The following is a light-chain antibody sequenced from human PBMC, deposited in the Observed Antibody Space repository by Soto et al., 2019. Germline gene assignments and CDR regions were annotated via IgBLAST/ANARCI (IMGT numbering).Light chain of an antibody. Sequence: EIVLTQSPATLSLFPGERATLSCRASQSVRTYLAWYQQKPGQAHRLLISDASKKATGIPDRFSGSGSGTDFTLTISSPEPEDFAVYYCQQRGNGPRTWAFGQGTKVEVK. CDR2: DAS. J-gene: IGKJ1*01. CDR3: QQRGNGPRTWA. CDR1: QSVRTY. V-gene: IGKV3-11*01.